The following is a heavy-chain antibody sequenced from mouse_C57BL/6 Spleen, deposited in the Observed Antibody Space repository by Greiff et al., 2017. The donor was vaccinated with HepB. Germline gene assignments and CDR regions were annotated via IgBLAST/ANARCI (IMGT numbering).Heavy chain of an antibody. CDR1: GYSITSGYY. V-gene: IGHV3-6*01. J-gene: IGHJ2*01. D-gene: IGHD4-1*01. CDR2: ISYDGSN. Sequence: VQLKESGPGLVKPSQSLSLTCSVTGYSITSGYYWNWIRQFPGNKLEWMGYISYDGSNNYNPSLKNRISITRDTSKHQFFLKVNAVTTEDTATYYCARSRTGHYFDYWGQGTTLTVSS. CDR3: ARSRTGHYFDY.